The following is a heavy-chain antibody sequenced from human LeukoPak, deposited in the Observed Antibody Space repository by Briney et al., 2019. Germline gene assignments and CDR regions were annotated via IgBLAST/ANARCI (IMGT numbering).Heavy chain of an antibody. CDR2: IYYSGST. CDR1: GGSTSSYY. D-gene: IGHD5-24*01. V-gene: IGHV4-59*01. J-gene: IGHJ4*02. Sequence: SETLSLTCTVSGGSTSSYYWSWIRQPPGKGLEWIGYIYYSGSTNYNPSLKSRVTISVDTSKNQFSLKLSSVTAADTAVYYCASGWLHDFDYWGQGTLVTVSS. CDR3: ASGWLHDFDY.